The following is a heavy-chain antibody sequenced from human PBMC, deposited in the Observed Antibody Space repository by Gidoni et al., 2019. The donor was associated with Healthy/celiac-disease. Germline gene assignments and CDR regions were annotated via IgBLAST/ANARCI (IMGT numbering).Heavy chain of an antibody. CDR2: ISSSSSYI. CDR1: GFTFIIYS. D-gene: IGHD4-17*01. Sequence: EVQLVESGGGLVKPGGSLRLSCPASGFTFIIYSMNWVRQAPGKGLGWVSSISSSSSYIYYADSVKGRFTISRDNAKNSLYLQMNSLRAEDTAVYYCASLPYGDYRGAVRDWGQGTLVTVSS. V-gene: IGHV3-21*01. CDR3: ASLPYGDYRGAVRD. J-gene: IGHJ4*02.